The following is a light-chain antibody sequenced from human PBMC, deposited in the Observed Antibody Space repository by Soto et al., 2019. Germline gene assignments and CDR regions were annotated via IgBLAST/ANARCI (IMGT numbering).Light chain of an antibody. J-gene: IGKJ1*01. V-gene: IGKV3-20*01. CDR2: GAS. CDR3: QQYGSSRT. Sequence: EIVLTQAPGTLSLSPGERATLSCRASQSVSSSYLAWYQQKPGQAPRLLIYGASSRATGIPDRFSGSGSGTDFTLTISRLEPEDSAVYYCQQYGSSRTFGQGTKVDI. CDR1: QSVSSSY.